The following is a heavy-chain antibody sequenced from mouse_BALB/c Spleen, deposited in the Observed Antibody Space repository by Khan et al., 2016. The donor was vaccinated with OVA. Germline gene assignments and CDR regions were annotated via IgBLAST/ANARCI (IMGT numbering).Heavy chain of an antibody. V-gene: IGHV1-4*01. Sequence: VQLQQSGAELARPGASVKMSCKASGYTFTSYTLHWIKLRPGQGLEWIGYINPSNGYTNYNQKFKDKATLNADKSSTPAYMQLSSLTSDDSAVYNCVRDGAYYMNDGWFAYWGQGTLVTVSA. CDR2: INPSNGYT. D-gene: IGHD2-14*01. CDR1: GYTFTSYT. J-gene: IGHJ3*01. CDR3: VRDGAYYMNDGWFAY.